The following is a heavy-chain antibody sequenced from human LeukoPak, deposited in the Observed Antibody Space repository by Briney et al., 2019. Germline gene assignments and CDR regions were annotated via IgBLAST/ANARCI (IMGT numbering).Heavy chain of an antibody. V-gene: IGHV3-48*03. D-gene: IGHD3-10*01. J-gene: IGHJ4*02. CDR1: GFTFRSYE. CDR2: ISGSGSTI. CDR3: AREGYYGSGTIDY. Sequence: GGSLRLSCAASGFTFRSYEMNWVRQAPGKGLEWVSYISGSGSTIYYADSVKGRVTISRDNAKNSLYPQMNSLRAEDTAVYYCAREGYYGSGTIDYWGQGTLVTVSS.